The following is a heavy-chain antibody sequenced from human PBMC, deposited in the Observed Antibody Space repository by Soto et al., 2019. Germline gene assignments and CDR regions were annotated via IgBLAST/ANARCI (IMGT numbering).Heavy chain of an antibody. D-gene: IGHD1-26*01. CDR1: GFNFGDYY. V-gene: IGHV3-11*06. CDR2: VSSTGSYT. CDR3: ARLRVGVNWYFDL. Sequence: QMQLVESGGGLVKPGGSLRLSCAASGFNFGDYYMSWVRQAPGKGLEWVSFVSSTGSYTKYSDSVGGRFTVSRDNGKNSLHLQLNSVRVEDTAVYYCARLRVGVNWYFDLWGRGTLVTVSS. J-gene: IGHJ2*01.